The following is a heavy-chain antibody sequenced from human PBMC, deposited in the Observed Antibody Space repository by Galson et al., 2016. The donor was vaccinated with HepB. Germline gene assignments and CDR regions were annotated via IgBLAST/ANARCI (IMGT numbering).Heavy chain of an antibody. J-gene: IGHJ4*02. CDR3: ARLRPEYNYAYDY. CDR2: FYGGGTI. V-gene: IGHV3-53*01. Sequence: SLRLSCAASSFTFSDYYMRWVRQAPGKGLEWVSVFYGGGTINYADSVKGRFTVSRENSENTLFLQMNSLRAEDTAVYYCARLRPEYNYAYDYWGQGTLVTVSS. CDR1: SFTFSDYY. D-gene: IGHD5-18*01.